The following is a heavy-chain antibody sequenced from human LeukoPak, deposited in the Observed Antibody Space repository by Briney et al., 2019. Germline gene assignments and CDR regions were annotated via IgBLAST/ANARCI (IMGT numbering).Heavy chain of an antibody. CDR1: GGSFSGYY. D-gene: IGHD5-24*01. CDR3: ARDNGEMATIYYYGMDV. V-gene: IGHV4-34*01. CDR2: INHSGST. Sequence: SETLSLTCAVYGGSFSGYYWSWIRQPPGKGLEWIGEINHSGSTNYNPSLKSRVTISVDTSKNQFSLKLSSVTAADTAVYYCARDNGEMATIYYYGMDVWGQGTTVTDSS. J-gene: IGHJ6*02.